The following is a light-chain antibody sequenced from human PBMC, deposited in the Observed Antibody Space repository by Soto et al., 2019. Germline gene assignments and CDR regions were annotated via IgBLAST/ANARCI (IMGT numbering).Light chain of an antibody. CDR1: SGHSSYI. Sequence: QSVLTQSSSASASLGSSVKLTCTLSSGHSSYIIAWHQQQPGKAPRYLMKLEGSGSYNKGSGVPDRFSGSSSGADRYLTISHLQFEDEADYYCETWDSNTHTVFGGGTKLTAL. CDR3: ETWDSNTHTV. J-gene: IGLJ3*02. V-gene: IGLV4-60*02. CDR2: LEGSGSY.